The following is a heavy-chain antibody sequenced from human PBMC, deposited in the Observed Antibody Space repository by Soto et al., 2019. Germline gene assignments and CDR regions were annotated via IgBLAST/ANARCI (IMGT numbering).Heavy chain of an antibody. CDR2: ISGYNGHT. D-gene: IGHD3-16*01. Sequence: QVQLVQSGAEVRKPGASVKVSCKASGYTFTTYGISWVRQAPGQGLEWMGWISGYNGHTKYAQKFQGRVTMTTDTSTSTVYKDLRSLRSDDTAVYYCAREGEMPYYYYGLDVWGQGTTVTVSS. CDR1: GYTFTTYG. V-gene: IGHV1-18*01. CDR3: AREGEMPYYYYGLDV. J-gene: IGHJ6*02.